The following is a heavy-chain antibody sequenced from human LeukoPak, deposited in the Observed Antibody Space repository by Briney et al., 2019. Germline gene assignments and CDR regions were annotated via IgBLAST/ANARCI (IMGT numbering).Heavy chain of an antibody. CDR3: ARGPYSNDPGNWFDP. D-gene: IGHD4-11*01. V-gene: IGHV4-34*01. CDR2: INHSGST. J-gene: IGHJ5*02. CDR1: GGSFSGYP. Sequence: SEPLSLTCAVYGGSFSGYPWIWIRQPPGKGLECIGEINHSGSTNYNPSLKSRVTISVDTSKNQFSLKLSSVTVADTAVYYCARGPYSNDPGNWFDPWGQGTLVTVSS.